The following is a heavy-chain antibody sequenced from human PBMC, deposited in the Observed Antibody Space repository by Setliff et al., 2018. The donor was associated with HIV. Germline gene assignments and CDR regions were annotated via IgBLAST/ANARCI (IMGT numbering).Heavy chain of an antibody. CDR2: IKADESEK. V-gene: IGHV3-7*03. CDR1: GFSFSEFW. Sequence: PGGSLRLSCAASGFSFSEFWMNWVRQAPGKGLEWVANIKADESEKYYVDSVKGRFTISRDNTKNSLFLQMDRLGVEDTAVYYCNMGHYRKSSEWGRGTLVTVSS. CDR3: NMGHYRKSSE. D-gene: IGHD3-10*01. J-gene: IGHJ4*02.